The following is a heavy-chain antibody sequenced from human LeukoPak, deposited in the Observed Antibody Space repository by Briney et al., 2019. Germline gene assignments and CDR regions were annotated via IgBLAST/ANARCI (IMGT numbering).Heavy chain of an antibody. CDR2: ISWNSGGI. Sequence: GGSLRLSCAASGFTFDDYAMHWVRQAPGKGLEWVSGISWNSGGIGYADSVKGRFTISRDNAKNSLYLQMNSLRAEDTALYYCAQGGDASGRALNYWGQGTLVTVSS. V-gene: IGHV3-9*01. CDR3: AQGGDASGRALNY. D-gene: IGHD3-10*01. CDR1: GFTFDDYA. J-gene: IGHJ4*02.